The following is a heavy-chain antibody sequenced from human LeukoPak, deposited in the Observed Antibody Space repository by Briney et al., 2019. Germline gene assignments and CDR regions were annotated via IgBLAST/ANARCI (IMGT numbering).Heavy chain of an antibody. CDR2: ISAYNGNT. CDR3: ARQKRGYSYGPLRPLVDFDL. CDR1: GYTFTSYG. J-gene: IGHJ2*01. V-gene: IGHV1-18*01. D-gene: IGHD5-18*01. Sequence: ASVKVSCKASGYTFTSYGISWVRQAPGQGLEWMGWISAYNGNTNYAQKFQGRVTITADESTSTAYMELSSLRSEDTAVYYCARQKRGYSYGPLRPLVDFDLWGRGTLVTVSS.